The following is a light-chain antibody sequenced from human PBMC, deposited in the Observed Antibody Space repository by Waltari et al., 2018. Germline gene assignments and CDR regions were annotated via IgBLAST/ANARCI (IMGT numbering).Light chain of an antibody. Sequence: QSALTQTANVSGSPGQSITISCSGASSDIGKYNLVSWYQQHPGKAPTLIVYDVDKRPSGVSNRFSGSKSGNTAFLTISGLQTADEADYYCCSYAGSAVSVFGGGTKLTVL. V-gene: IGLV2-23*02. CDR1: SSDIGKYNL. CDR2: DVD. J-gene: IGLJ3*02. CDR3: CSYAGSAVSV.